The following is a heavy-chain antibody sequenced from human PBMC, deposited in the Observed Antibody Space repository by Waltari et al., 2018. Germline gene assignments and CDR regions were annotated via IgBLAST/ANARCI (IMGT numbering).Heavy chain of an antibody. V-gene: IGHV4-34*01. J-gene: IGHJ5*02. CDR3: ARGLYCSSTSCYNWFDP. CDR2: INHSGST. CDR1: GGSFSGYY. Sequence: QVQLQQWGAGLLKPSETLSLTCAVYGGSFSGYYWSWIRQPPGKGLEWSGEINHSGSTNYNPSLKSRVTISVDTSKNQFSLKLSSVTAADTAVYYCARGLYCSSTSCYNWFDPWGQGTLVTVSS. D-gene: IGHD2-2*01.